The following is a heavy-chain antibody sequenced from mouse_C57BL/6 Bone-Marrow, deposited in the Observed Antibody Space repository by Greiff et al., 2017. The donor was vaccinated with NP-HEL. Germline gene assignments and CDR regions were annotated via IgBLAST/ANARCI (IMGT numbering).Heavy chain of an antibody. CDR1: PSTLPSDS. CDR3: ARGDYYLGY. J-gene: IGHJ2*01. Sequence: QVQLQQSGAELVKPAASVKISCKGSPSTLPSDSLNCLNHRPLQVLEWIGKIGPVHFNTYYNEKFKGKATLTADKSSSTAYMQLSSLTSEDSAVYFCARGDYYLGYWGQSTTLTVSS. V-gene: IGHV1-77*01. CDR2: IGPVHFNT.